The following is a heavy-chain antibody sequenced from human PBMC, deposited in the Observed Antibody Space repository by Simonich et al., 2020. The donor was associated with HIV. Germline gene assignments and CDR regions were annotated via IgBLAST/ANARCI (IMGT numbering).Heavy chain of an antibody. CDR3: AHLYDSSGYYYVFFQH. Sequence: ITLRESGPPLVKPTQTPTLTCTFSGFSLSTSGVGVGWIRQPPGNALEWRALIHWNDYKSYSPSLKSMHTITKDTSKNQVVLTMTNMDPVDTATYYCAHLYDSSGYYYVFFQHWGQGTLVTVSS. D-gene: IGHD3-22*01. CDR1: GFSLSTSGVG. CDR2: IHWNDYK. V-gene: IGHV2-5*01. J-gene: IGHJ1*01.